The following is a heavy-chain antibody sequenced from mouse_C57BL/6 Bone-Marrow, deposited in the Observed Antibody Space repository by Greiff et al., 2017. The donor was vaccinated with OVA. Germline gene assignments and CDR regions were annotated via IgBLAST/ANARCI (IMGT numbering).Heavy chain of an antibody. CDR3: AYGNYAWFAY. J-gene: IGHJ3*01. CDR1: GYTFTDYY. CDR2: INPYNGGT. D-gene: IGHD2-1*01. Sequence: EVKLVESGPVLVKPGASVKMSCKASGYTFTDYYMNWVKQSHGKSLEWIGVINPYNGGTSYNQKFKGKATLTVDKSSSTAYMELNSLTSEDSAVYYCAYGNYAWFAYWGQGTLVTVSA. V-gene: IGHV1-19*01.